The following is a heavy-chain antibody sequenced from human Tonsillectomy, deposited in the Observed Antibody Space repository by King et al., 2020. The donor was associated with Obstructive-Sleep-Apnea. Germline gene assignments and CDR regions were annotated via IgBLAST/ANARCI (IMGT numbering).Heavy chain of an antibody. Sequence: LQLQESGPGLVKPSETLSLTCTVSGGSISSSSYYWGWIRQPPGKGLEWIGSIYYSGSTYYNPSLKSRVTISVDTSKNQFSLKLSSVTAADTAVYYCARASPGNGDIVVVTAAMWGSSATETTNFDYWGQGTLVTVSS. V-gene: IGHV4-39*07. CDR2: IYYSGST. CDR1: GGSISSSSYY. J-gene: IGHJ4*02. CDR3: ARASPGNGDIVVVTAAMWGSSATETTNFDY. D-gene: IGHD2-2*01.